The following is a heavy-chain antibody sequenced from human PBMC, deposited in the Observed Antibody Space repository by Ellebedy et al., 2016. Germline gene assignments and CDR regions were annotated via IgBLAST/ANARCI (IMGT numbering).Heavy chain of an antibody. J-gene: IGHJ6*03. CDR2: IYYSGST. Sequence: LRLSXNVSGGSINSVGDYWSWIRQHPGKGLEWIGYIYYSGSTHYNPPLQSRVTISVDTSKNQSALKLSSVTAADTAVYYCARGKRGIAVVPHYMDVWGKGTTVTVSS. D-gene: IGHD6-19*01. V-gene: IGHV4-31*03. CDR3: ARGKRGIAVVPHYMDV. CDR1: GGSINSVGDY.